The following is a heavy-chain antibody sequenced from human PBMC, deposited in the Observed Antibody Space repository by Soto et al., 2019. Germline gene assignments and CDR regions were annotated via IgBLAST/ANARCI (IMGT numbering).Heavy chain of an antibody. D-gene: IGHD2-15*01. CDR3: AGGAGWRTPY. V-gene: IGHV4-59*01. CDR1: GGSISGYY. CDR2: IYNSGST. Sequence: QVQLQESGPGLVKPSETLSLTCTVSGGSISGYYWSWIRQPPGKGLEWIGYIYNSGSTNYNPSLKSRVTISVDTSKSQFSLKLTSVTAADTDVYYCAGGAGWRTPYWGQGTLVTVSS. J-gene: IGHJ4*02.